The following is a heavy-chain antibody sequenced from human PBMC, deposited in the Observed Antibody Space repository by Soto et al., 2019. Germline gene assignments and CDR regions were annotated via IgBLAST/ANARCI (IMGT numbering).Heavy chain of an antibody. Sequence: VQLGESGGGLVQPGWSLRLSCAASGFTVSSNYMSWVRQAPGKGLEWVSVIYSGGSTYYADSVKGRFTISRHNSKNTLYLQMNSLRAEDTAVYYCARDVGYGDDAFDIWGQGTMVTVSS. J-gene: IGHJ3*02. CDR3: ARDVGYGDDAFDI. V-gene: IGHV3-53*04. CDR2: IYSGGST. CDR1: GFTVSSNY. D-gene: IGHD4-17*01.